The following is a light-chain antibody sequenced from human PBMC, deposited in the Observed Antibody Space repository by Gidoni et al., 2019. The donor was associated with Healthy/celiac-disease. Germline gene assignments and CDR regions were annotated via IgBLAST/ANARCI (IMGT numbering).Light chain of an antibody. J-gene: IGKJ4*01. CDR2: GAS. Sequence: EIVLTTSQATLSGSPGERATLSCRASQSVSSNLAWYQQKPGQAPRLLIYGASTRATCIPSRFSGSGSGTEFPLTISILLSEDFAVYYCQQYNHWPPRLTFGGWTKVEIK. CDR3: QQYNHWPPRLT. CDR1: QSVSSN. V-gene: IGKV3-15*01.